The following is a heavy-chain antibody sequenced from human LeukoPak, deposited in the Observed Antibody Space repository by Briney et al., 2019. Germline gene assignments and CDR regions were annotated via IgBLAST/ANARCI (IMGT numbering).Heavy chain of an antibody. CDR2: IYTSGST. V-gene: IGHV4-4*07. CDR1: GGSISSYY. J-gene: IGHJ4*02. Sequence: PSETLSLTCTVSGGSISSYYWSWIRQPAGKGLEWIGRIYTSGSTNYNPSLKSRVTMSVDTSKNQFSLKLSSVTAADTAVYYCARQGDYIWGSYRNPFDYWGQGTLVTVSS. D-gene: IGHD3-16*02. CDR3: ARQGDYIWGSYRNPFDY.